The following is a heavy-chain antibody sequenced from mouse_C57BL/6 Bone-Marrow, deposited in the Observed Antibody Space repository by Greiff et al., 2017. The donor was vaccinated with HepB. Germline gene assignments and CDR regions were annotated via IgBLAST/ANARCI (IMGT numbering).Heavy chain of an antibody. CDR1: GFTFSSYA. CDR3: TRDLDGYPY. Sequence: EVQLQQSGEGLVKPGGSLKLSCAASGFTFSSYAMSWVRQTPEKRLEWVAYISSGGDYIYYADTVKGRFTISRDNARNTLYLQMSSLKSEDTAMYYCTRDLDGYPYWGQGTLVTVSA. J-gene: IGHJ3*01. CDR2: ISSGGDYI. D-gene: IGHD2-3*01. V-gene: IGHV5-9-1*02.